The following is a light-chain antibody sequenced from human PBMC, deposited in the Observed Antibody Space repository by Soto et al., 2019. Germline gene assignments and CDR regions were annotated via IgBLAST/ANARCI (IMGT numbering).Light chain of an antibody. Sequence: QSALTQPASVSGSPGQSITISCTGTSSDVGRYNLVSWYQQHPGKAPKVMIYEVTKRPSGVSDRFSGSKSGDTASLTISGLQAEDEADYYCCSYAGTNWVFGGGTQLTVL. CDR2: EVT. CDR1: SSDVGRYNL. V-gene: IGLV2-23*02. J-gene: IGLJ3*02. CDR3: CSYAGTNWV.